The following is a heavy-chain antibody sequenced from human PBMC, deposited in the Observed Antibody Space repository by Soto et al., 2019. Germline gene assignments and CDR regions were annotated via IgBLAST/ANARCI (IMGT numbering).Heavy chain of an antibody. V-gene: IGHV4-59*08. J-gene: IGHJ6*03. CDR3: ARHKRTEGYCSSTSCYEYYYYYMDV. CDR1: GGSISSYY. CDR2: IYYSGST. Sequence: SETLSLTCTVSGGSISSYYWSWIRQPPGKGLEWIGYIYYSGSTNYNPSLKSRVTISVDTSKNQFSLKLSSVTAADTAVYYCARHKRTEGYCSSTSCYEYYYYYMDVWGKGTTVTVSS. D-gene: IGHD2-2*01.